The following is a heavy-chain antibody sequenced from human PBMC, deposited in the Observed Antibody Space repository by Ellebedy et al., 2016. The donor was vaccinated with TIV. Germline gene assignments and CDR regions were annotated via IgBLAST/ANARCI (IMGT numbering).Heavy chain of an antibody. J-gene: IGHJ1*01. CDR3: AKAQYGSGSYQAIQH. CDR2: ISWDSNYL. CDR1: GFTFDDFA. D-gene: IGHD3-10*01. Sequence: GGSLRLSCAASGFTFDDFAMHWVRQAPGKGPEWVSGISWDSNYLGYADSVKGRFTISIENAKKSLYLQMNDLRTEDTAVYYCAKAQYGSGSYQAIQHWGQGTLVTVSS. V-gene: IGHV3-9*01.